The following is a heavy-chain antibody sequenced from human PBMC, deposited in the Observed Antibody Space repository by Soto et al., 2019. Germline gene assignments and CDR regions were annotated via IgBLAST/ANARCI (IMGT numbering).Heavy chain of an antibody. Sequence: QLQLQESGPGLVKPSETLSLTCTVSGGSISSSSYYWGWIRQPPGKGLEWIGSIYYSGSTYYNPSLKSRVLISVDTSKNQFSLKLSSVTAADPAVYYCAQGRRETRSGSYRPMPQYYFDYWGQGTLVTVSS. CDR3: AQGRRETRSGSYRPMPQYYFDY. CDR1: GGSISSSSYY. J-gene: IGHJ4*02. CDR2: IYYSGST. D-gene: IGHD1-26*01. V-gene: IGHV4-39*01.